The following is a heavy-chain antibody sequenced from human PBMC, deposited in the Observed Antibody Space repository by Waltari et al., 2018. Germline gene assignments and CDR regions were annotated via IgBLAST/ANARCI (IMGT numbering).Heavy chain of an antibody. V-gene: IGHV4-4*07. J-gene: IGHJ4*02. Sequence: QVQLQESGPGLVKPSETLSLTFVVSGDSITGYYWRWIRQSAGKGLEWIGRIYSSGNTDYNASLKSRVTMSVDTSNNHFSLRLTSVTAADTAVYYCAREAVPGLFDFWGQGTLVTVSS. CDR1: GDSITGYY. CDR2: IYSSGNT. D-gene: IGHD3-10*01. CDR3: AREAVPGLFDF.